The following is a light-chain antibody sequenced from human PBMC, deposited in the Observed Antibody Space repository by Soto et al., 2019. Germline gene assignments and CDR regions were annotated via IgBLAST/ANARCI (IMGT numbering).Light chain of an antibody. CDR3: HQYHNFPRT. CDR1: QSISSW. J-gene: IGKJ1*01. CDR2: KAS. Sequence: DIQMTQSPSTVSASVGDRVTITCRASQSISSWLAWYQQKPGTAPKLLIYKASTLESGVPSRFSGSGSGTEFTLTVSSLQPDDFATYYCHQYHNFPRTFGQGTKVDI. V-gene: IGKV1-5*03.